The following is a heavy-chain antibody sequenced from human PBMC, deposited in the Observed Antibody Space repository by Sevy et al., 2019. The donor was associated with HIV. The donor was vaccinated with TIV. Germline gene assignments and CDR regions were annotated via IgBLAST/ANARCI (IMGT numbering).Heavy chain of an antibody. V-gene: IGHV4-34*01. CDR3: ARSPPIVVVPGAPSWFDP. CDR1: GGSFSGYY. J-gene: IGHJ5*02. D-gene: IGHD2-2*01. Sequence: SLTCAVHGGSFSGYYWNWIRQPPGKGLEWIGEINHSGSTNYNPSLKSRVTISVDTSKNQFSLKLSSVTAADTAVYYGARSPPIVVVPGAPSWFDPWGQGTLVTVSS. CDR2: INHSGST.